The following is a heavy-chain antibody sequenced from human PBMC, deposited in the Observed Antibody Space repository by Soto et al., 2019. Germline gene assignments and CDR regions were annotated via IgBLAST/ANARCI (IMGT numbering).Heavy chain of an antibody. Sequence: RLSCAASGFTFSSYCMHWVRQAPGKGLEWVAVISYDGSNKYYADSVKGRFTISRDNSKNTLYLQMNSLRAEDTAVYYCAKELTTVTHYYYYYGMDVWGQGTTVTVS. V-gene: IGHV3-30*18. CDR2: ISYDGSNK. CDR3: AKELTTVTHYYYYYGMDV. J-gene: IGHJ6*02. D-gene: IGHD4-4*01. CDR1: GFTFSSYC.